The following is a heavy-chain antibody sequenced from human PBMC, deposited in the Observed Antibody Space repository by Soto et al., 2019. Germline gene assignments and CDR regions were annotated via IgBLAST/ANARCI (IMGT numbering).Heavy chain of an antibody. J-gene: IGHJ4*02. CDR2: ISGSGDTT. CDR3: AKRPPGGSCYSGLDC. V-gene: IGHV3-23*01. D-gene: IGHD2-15*01. Sequence: EVQLLESGGGFVQPGGSLRLSCAASGFTFSSCAMTWVRQAPGTGLEWVLCISGSGDTTYYADSVKGRFTISRDTSKNTVYLQIEILRAVDTAVYYCAKRPPGGSCYSGLDCGGQGTLVTVSA. CDR1: GFTFSSCA.